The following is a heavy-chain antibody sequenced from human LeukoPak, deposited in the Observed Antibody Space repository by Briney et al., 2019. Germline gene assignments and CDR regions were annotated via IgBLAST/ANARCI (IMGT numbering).Heavy chain of an antibody. J-gene: IGHJ3*02. V-gene: IGHV4-59*01. CDR1: GGSFSGYY. Sequence: PSETLSLTCAVYGGSFSGYYWSWIRQPPGKGLEWIGYIYYSGSTNYNPSLKSRVTISVDTSKNQFSLKLSSVTAADTAVYYCARDSSGWPASQGAFDIWGQGTMVTVSS. CDR2: IYYSGST. CDR3: ARDSSGWPASQGAFDI. D-gene: IGHD6-19*01.